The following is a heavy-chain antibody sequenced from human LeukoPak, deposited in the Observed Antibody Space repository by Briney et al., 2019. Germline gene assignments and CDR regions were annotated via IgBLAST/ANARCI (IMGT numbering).Heavy chain of an antibody. V-gene: IGHV3-30*04. CDR3: ARGDGKPGAFDI. D-gene: IGHD1-14*01. J-gene: IGHJ3*02. CDR2: ISYDGSDK. CDR1: GFFFSNYA. Sequence: PGGSLRLSCPASGFFFSNYAMHWVRQAPGKGLEWVALISYDGSDKYSADSVKGRFTISRDNSKNTLYLQMNSLRAEDTAVYYCARGDGKPGAFDIWGQGTMVTVSS.